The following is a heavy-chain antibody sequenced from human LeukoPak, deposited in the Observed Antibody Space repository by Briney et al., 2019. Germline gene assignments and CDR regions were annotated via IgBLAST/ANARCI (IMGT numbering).Heavy chain of an antibody. CDR2: IIPLFGTA. Sequence: SVKVSCKASRGTFSTYAISWVRQAPGQGLEWMGGIIPLFGTANYAQKFQGRVTITADESTSTAYMELSSLRSEDTAVYYCARDYYDRFFDYWGQGTLVTVSS. CDR3: ARDYYDRFFDY. D-gene: IGHD3-22*01. V-gene: IGHV1-69*13. J-gene: IGHJ4*02. CDR1: RGTFSTYA.